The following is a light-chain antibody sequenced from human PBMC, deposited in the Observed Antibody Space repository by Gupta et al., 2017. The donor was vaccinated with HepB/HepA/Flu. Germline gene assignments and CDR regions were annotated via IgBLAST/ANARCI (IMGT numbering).Light chain of an antibody. CDR1: QPISNY. CDR3: QKYDSAPPAFT. V-gene: IGKV1-27*01. Sequence: DIQMTQSPSSLSASVGDRVTITCRASQPISNYLAWFQQKPGKVPKLLIFAASTLQSGVPSRFSGSGSGTDFTLTISSLQPEDVATYYCQKYDSAPPAFTFGPGTKVDIK. CDR2: AAS. J-gene: IGKJ3*01.